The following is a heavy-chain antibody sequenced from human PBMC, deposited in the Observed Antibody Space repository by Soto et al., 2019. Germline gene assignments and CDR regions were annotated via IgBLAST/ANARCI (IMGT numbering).Heavy chain of an antibody. J-gene: IGHJ6*02. CDR2: IDPTGGRT. CDR3: ARVANYYGSPQVLYGMDL. CDR1: GHSITSHY. V-gene: IGHV1-46*01. D-gene: IGHD3-10*01. Sequence: ASVKVSCKASGHSITSHYMHWVRQAPGQGLEWMGTIDPTGGRTNYAQKFQGRVTMTRDTSTSTVYMELSSLTSEYTAVYFCARVANYYGSPQVLYGMDLWGQGTTVTVSS.